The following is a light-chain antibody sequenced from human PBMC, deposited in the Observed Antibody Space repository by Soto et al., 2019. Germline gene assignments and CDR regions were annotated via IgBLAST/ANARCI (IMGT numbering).Light chain of an antibody. Sequence: QSALTQPRSVSGSPGQSVTISCTGSSSDVGTYKYVSWYQQHPGKAPKLMIYDVSQRPSGVPDRFSGSKSGNTASLTISGLQAEDKSDYYCCSYAGRYSSVFGGGTKLTVL. CDR1: SSDVGTYKY. CDR3: CSYAGRYSSV. CDR2: DVS. V-gene: IGLV2-11*01. J-gene: IGLJ2*01.